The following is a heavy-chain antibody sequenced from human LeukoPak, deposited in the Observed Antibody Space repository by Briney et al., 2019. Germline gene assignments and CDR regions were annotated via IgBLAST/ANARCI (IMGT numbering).Heavy chain of an antibody. CDR1: GFTVSSNY. J-gene: IGHJ4*02. D-gene: IGHD4-17*01. CDR3: ARGFTHDYGDYFDY. Sequence: GGSLRLSCAASGFTVSSNYMSWVRQAPGKGLEWVSVIYSDSGGSTYYADSVKGRFTMSRDNSKNTLYLHMSSLRAEGTAVYYCARGFTHDYGDYFDYWGQGTLVTVSS. CDR2: IYSDSGGST. V-gene: IGHV3-66*01.